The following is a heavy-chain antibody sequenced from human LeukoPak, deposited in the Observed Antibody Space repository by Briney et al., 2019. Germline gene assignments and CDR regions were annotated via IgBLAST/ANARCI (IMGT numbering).Heavy chain of an antibody. D-gene: IGHD5-18*01. CDR2: IIPIFGIA. CDR1: GGTFSSYA. CDR3: ARDTAMVPEDYYYGMDV. Sequence: SSVKVSCKASGGTFSSYAISWVRQAPGQGLEWMGRIIPIFGIANYAQKFQGRVTITADKSTSTAYMELSSLRSEDTAVYYCARDTAMVPEDYYYGMDVWGQGTTVTVSS. J-gene: IGHJ6*02. V-gene: IGHV1-69*04.